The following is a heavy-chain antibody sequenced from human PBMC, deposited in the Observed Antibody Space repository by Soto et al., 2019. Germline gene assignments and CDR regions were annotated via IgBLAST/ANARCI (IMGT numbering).Heavy chain of an antibody. CDR1: GFTFTSSA. V-gene: IGHV1-58*01. CDR3: AAGGDYGDYYYYGMDV. J-gene: IGHJ6*02. CDR2: IVVGSGNT. Sequence: SVKVSCKASGFTFTSSAVQWVRQARGQRLEWIGWIVVGSGNTNYAQKFQERVTITRDMSTSTAYMELSSLRSEDTAVYYCAAGGDYGDYYYYGMDVWGQGTTVTVSS. D-gene: IGHD4-17*01.